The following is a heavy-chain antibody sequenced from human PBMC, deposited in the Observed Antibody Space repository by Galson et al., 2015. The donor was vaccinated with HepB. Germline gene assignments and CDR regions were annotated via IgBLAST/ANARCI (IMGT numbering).Heavy chain of an antibody. J-gene: IGHJ4*02. V-gene: IGHV4-59*12. CDR2: T. Sequence: TKNNPSLRSRVTTSIDTTKNQFSLELSSVTAADTAVYYCARWSAAGLNWGQGTLVTVSS. CDR3: ARWSAAGLN. D-gene: IGHD6-13*01.